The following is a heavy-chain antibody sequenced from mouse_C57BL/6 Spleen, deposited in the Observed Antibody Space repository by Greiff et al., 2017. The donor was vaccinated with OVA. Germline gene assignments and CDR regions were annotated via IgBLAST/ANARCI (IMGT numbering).Heavy chain of an antibody. CDR2: IDPSDSYT. J-gene: IGHJ2*01. CDR3: ARLLWSYFDY. V-gene: IGHV1-69*01. CDR1: GYTFTSYW. Sequence: VKLQQPGAELVMPGASVKLSCKASGYTFTSYWMHWVKQRPGQGLEWIGEIDPSDSYTNYNQKFKGKSTLTVDKSSSTAYMQLSSLTSEDSAVYYCARLLWSYFDYWGQGTTLTVSS. D-gene: IGHD2-1*01.